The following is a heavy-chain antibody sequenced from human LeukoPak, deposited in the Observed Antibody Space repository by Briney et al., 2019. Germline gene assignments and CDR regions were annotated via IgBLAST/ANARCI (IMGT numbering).Heavy chain of an antibody. V-gene: IGHV3-7*01. CDR2: IKQDGSEK. CDR3: AREGSYDTDAFDI. Sequence: PGGSLRLSCAASGFTFSSYWMSWVRQAPGKGLEWVANIKQDGSEKYYVDSVKVRFTISRDNAKNSLYLQMNSLRAEDTAVYYCAREGSYDTDAFDIWGQGTMVTVSS. CDR1: GFTFSSYW. D-gene: IGHD3-22*01. J-gene: IGHJ3*02.